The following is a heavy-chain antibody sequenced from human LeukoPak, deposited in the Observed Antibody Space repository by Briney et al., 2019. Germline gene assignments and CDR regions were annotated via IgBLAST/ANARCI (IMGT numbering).Heavy chain of an antibody. Sequence: SETLSLTCAVNGDSFTAYSWNWIRQSPGKGLEWIGEISHSGRTHYNPSLASRVTFSLDTSKTQFSLELKSVTAADTAVYYCARAGTEAMTTLAYPVFHYFYLDVWGTGTTVTVS. J-gene: IGHJ6*03. V-gene: IGHV4-34*01. CDR1: GDSFTAYS. CDR3: ARAGTEAMTTLAYPVFHYFYLDV. CDR2: ISHSGRT. D-gene: IGHD4-11*01.